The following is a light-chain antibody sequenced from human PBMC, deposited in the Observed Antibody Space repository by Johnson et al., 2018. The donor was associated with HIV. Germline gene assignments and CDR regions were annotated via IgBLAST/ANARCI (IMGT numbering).Light chain of an antibody. CDR2: ENN. CDR3: GTWDRSLIAQYV. J-gene: IGLJ1*01. V-gene: IGLV1-51*02. Sequence: QLVLTQPPSVSAAPGQKVTISCSGGGSNIEVNSVSWYQQLPGTAPRVLIYENNKRPSGIPDRFSGSKSGTSATLGITGLQPGDEATYYCGTWDRSLIAQYVFGTGTKVTVL. CDR1: GSNIEVNS.